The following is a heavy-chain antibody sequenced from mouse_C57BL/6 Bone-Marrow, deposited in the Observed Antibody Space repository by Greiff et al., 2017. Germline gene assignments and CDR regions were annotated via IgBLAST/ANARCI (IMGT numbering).Heavy chain of an antibody. CDR3: ARVPYYYGSSDWYFDV. D-gene: IGHD1-1*01. V-gene: IGHV1-59*01. J-gene: IGHJ1*03. CDR2: IDPSDSYT. Sequence: VQLQQSGAELVRPGTSVKLSCKASGYTFTSYWMHWVKQRPGQGLEWIGVIDPSDSYTNYNQKFKGKATLTVDTSSSTAYMQLSSLTSEDSAVYYCARVPYYYGSSDWYFDVWGTGTTVTVSS. CDR1: GYTFTSYW.